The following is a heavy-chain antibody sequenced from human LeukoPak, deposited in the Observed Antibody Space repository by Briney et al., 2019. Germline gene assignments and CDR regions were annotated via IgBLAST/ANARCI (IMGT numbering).Heavy chain of an antibody. J-gene: IGHJ4*02. Sequence: EASLEVSSKASGYTFTGYYMHWGRQAPGRRLEWMGWINPNSGGTNYAQKFQGRVTMTRDTSISTAYMELSRLRSDDTAVYYCARYIVGATAFDYWGQGTLVTVSS. CDR1: GYTFTGYY. V-gene: IGHV1-2*02. CDR3: ARYIVGATAFDY. CDR2: INPNSGGT. D-gene: IGHD1-26*01.